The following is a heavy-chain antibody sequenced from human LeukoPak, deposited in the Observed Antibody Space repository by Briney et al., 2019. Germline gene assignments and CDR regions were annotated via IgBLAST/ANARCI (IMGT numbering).Heavy chain of an antibody. D-gene: IGHD3-3*01. CDR1: VYTFTSYD. J-gene: IGHJ5*02. CDR2: MNPNSGNT. V-gene: IGHV1-8*01. CDR3: ARGEEYYDFWSGSNWFDP. Sequence: ASENVSCKASVYTFTSYDINWVRQATGQGLEGMGWMNPNSGNTGYAQKFQGRVNMTRNTSISTAYMELSSLRSEDTAVYYCARGEEYYDFWSGSNWFDPWGQGTLVTVSS.